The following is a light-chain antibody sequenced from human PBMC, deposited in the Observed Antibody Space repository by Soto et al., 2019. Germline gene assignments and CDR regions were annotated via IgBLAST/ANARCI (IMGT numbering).Light chain of an antibody. J-gene: IGKJ1*01. CDR3: QQYNSPPWT. CDR1: QSISSW. CDR2: KAS. Sequence: DIQMTQSPSTLSASVGDRVTITCRASQSISSWLAWYQQKPGKAPKFLIHKASSLESGVPSRFSGSGSGTEFTLTISSLQTDDFATYFGQQYNSPPWTFGQGTKVDIK. V-gene: IGKV1-5*03.